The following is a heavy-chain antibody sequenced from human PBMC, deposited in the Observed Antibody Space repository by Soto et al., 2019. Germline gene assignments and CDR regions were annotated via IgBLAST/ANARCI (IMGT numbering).Heavy chain of an antibody. D-gene: IGHD6-19*01. CDR2: ISGSGGST. CDR1: GFTFSSYA. CDR3: AKARGRRNRTNLMSGWYGPDY. V-gene: IGHV3-23*01. Sequence: GGSLRLSCAASGFTFSSYAMSWVRQAPGKGLEWVSAISGSGGSTYYADSVKGRFTISRDNSKSTLYLQMNSLRAEDTAVYYCAKARGRRNRTNLMSGWYGPDYWGQGTLVTVSS. J-gene: IGHJ4*02.